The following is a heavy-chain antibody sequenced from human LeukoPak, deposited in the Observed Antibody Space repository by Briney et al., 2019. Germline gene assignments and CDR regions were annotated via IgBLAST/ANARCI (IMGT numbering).Heavy chain of an antibody. CDR1: GGSISSNTYY. CDR3: ARVRGYGGNSLFDY. CDR2: IYYSGTT. V-gene: IGHV4-39*07. J-gene: IGHJ4*02. Sequence: PSQTLSLTCSVSGGSISSNTYYWGWIRQPPGKGLEWIGSIYYSGTTYYNPSLQSRVTIPVDTSKNQFSLKLSSVTAADTAVYYCARVRGYGGNSLFDYWGQGTLVTVSS. D-gene: IGHD4-23*01.